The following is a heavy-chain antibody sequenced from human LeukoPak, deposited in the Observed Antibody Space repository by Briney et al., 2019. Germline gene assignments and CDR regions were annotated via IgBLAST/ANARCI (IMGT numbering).Heavy chain of an antibody. Sequence: GGSLRLSCAASGFTFSSYGMHWVRQAPGKGLEWVADIWFDGKNEHFADSVKGRFTISRDNSKNTMYLQINSLRAEDTAVYYCARDRHCANGVCHSPPGMDVWGQGTTVTVSS. CDR3: ARDRHCANGVCHSPPGMDV. CDR2: IWFDGKNE. V-gene: IGHV3-33*01. J-gene: IGHJ6*02. D-gene: IGHD2-8*01. CDR1: GFTFSSYG.